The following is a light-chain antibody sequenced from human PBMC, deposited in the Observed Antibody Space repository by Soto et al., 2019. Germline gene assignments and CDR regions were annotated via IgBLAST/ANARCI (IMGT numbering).Light chain of an antibody. Sequence: EIVLTQSPGTLSLSPGESTTLSCRASQSVGRNFLAWYQQKPGRAPRLLIHGASSRATGVPDRFSGSGSETDFTLTISRLEHEDFAVYYCHQYAASPLPFGGGTKVEIK. J-gene: IGKJ4*01. CDR1: QSVGRNF. CDR3: HQYAASPLP. CDR2: GAS. V-gene: IGKV3-20*01.